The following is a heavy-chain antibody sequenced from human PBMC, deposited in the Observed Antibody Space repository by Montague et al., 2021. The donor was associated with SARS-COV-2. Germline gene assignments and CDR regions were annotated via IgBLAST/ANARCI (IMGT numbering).Heavy chain of an antibody. CDR1: GGSVSSRSYY. CDR2: IYYSGST. V-gene: IGHV4-39*01. CDR3: ARRGDYGGPRFDY. J-gene: IGHJ4*02. D-gene: IGHD4-23*01. Sequence: SETLSLTCTVSGGSVSSRSYYWGWIRQPPGKGLEWIGSIYYSGSTHYNPSLKSRVTIPVDTSKNQFSLKLGSVTAADTAVYYCARRGDYGGPRFDYWGQGTLVSVSS.